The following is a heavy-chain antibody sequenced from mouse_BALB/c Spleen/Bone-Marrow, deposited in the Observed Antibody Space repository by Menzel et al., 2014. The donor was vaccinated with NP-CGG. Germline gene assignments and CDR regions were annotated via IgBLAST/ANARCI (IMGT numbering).Heavy chain of an antibody. CDR2: IYPGDGDT. CDR1: GYTFTSYW. CDR3: ARGDYGSSYEGAMDY. V-gene: IGHV1-87*01. J-gene: IGHJ4*01. D-gene: IGHD1-1*01. Sequence: LQESGSELPRPGASAQLSCKASGYTFTSYWMQWVKQRPGQGLEWIGAIYPGDGDTRYTQKFKGKATLTADKSSSTAYMQLSSLASEDSAVYYCARGDYGSSYEGAMDYWGQGTSVPVSS.